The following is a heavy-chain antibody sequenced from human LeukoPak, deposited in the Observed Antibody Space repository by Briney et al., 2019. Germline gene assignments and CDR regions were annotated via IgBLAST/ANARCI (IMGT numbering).Heavy chain of an antibody. J-gene: IGHJ4*02. CDR3: ARTTVATTNSYELGDY. CDR2: ISAYNGNT. D-gene: IGHD4-23*01. Sequence: ASVKVSCKASGYTFTSYGISWVRQAPGQGVEWMGWISAYNGNTNYAQKLQGRVTMTTDTSTSTAYMELRSLRSDDTAVYYCARTTVATTNSYELGDYWGQGTLVTVSS. V-gene: IGHV1-18*01. CDR1: GYTFTSYG.